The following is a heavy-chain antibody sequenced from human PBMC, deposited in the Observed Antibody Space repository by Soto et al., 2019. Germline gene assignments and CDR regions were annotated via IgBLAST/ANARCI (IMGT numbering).Heavy chain of an antibody. CDR2: ISSSSSTI. CDR3: VRDAPPDDY. CDR1: GFTFSSYS. Sequence: EVQLVESGGGLVQPGGSLRLSCAASGFTFSSYSMNWVRQAPGKGLEWVSYISSSSSTIYYADSVKGRFTISRDNAKNSLYLQMNSLRAEDTAVYYCVRDAPPDDYWGQGTLVTVSS. V-gene: IGHV3-48*01. J-gene: IGHJ4*02.